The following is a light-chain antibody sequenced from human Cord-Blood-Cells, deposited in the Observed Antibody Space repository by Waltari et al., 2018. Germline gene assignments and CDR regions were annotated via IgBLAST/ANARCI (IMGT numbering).Light chain of an antibody. J-gene: IGLJ2*01. CDR2: GKN. V-gene: IGLV3-19*01. Sequence: SSELTQDPAVSVALGQTVRITCQGDSPRSYYASWYQQKPGQAPVLVIYGKNNRPSGIPDRFSGSSSGNPASLTITGAQAEDEADYYCNSRDSSGNHLVFGGGTKLTVL. CDR3: NSRDSSGNHLV. CDR1: SPRSYY.